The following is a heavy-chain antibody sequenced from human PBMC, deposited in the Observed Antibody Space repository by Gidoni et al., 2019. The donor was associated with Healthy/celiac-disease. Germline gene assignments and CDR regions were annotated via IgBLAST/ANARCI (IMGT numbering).Heavy chain of an antibody. V-gene: IGHV1-46*01. D-gene: IGHD3-22*01. CDR1: GYTFTSHY. J-gene: IGHJ6*02. Sequence: QVQLVQSGAEVKKPGASVKVSCKASGYTFTSHYMHWGRQAPGQGLEGMGIINPSGGSTSYGQKFQGRVTMTRDTSTSTVYMELSSLRSEDTAVYYCARDGAIYDSSGYYSYGMDVWGQGTTVTVSS. CDR3: ARDGAIYDSSGYYSYGMDV. CDR2: INPSGGST.